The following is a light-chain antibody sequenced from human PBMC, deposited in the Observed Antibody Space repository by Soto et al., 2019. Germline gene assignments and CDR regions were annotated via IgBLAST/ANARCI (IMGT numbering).Light chain of an antibody. J-gene: IGLJ2*01. Sequence: QSVLTQPRSVSASPGQSVTISCTGTSSNVGGYNYVSWYQQHPGKAPKLMIYDASKRPSGVPDCFSGSKSGNAASLTISGLQAEDEADYYCCSYAASYTLVFGGGTKLTVL. V-gene: IGLV2-11*01. CDR3: CSYAASYTLV. CDR2: DAS. CDR1: SSNVGGYNY.